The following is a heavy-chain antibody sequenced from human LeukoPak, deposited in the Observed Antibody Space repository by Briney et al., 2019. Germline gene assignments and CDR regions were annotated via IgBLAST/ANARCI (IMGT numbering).Heavy chain of an antibody. J-gene: IGHJ4*02. Sequence: ASVKVSCKDSGYTFTSYGISWVRQAPGQGLEWMGWISTYNGDTSYAQKLQGRVTMTTDTSTNTAYMELRSLRSDDTAVYYCAREGLGELTLDYWGQGTLVTVSS. V-gene: IGHV1-18*01. D-gene: IGHD3-16*01. CDR1: GYTFTSYG. CDR2: ISTYNGDT. CDR3: AREGLGELTLDY.